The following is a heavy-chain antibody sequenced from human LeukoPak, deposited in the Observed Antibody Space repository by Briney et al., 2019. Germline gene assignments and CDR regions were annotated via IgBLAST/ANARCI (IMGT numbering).Heavy chain of an antibody. CDR3: ARGRTVGVTHFDY. CDR2: INHSGST. V-gene: IGHV4-34*01. CDR1: GGSLCGYY. J-gene: IGHJ4*02. D-gene: IGHD1-26*01. Sequence: SETLSLTCAVYGGSLCGYYWSWIRQPPGNGLEWIGEINHSGSTNYNPSLKSRVTISVDTSKNQFSLKLSSVTAADTAVYYCARGRTVGVTHFDYWGQGTLVTVSS.